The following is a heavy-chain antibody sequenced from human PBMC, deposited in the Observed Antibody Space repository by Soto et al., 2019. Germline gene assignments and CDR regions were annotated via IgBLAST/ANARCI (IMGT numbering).Heavy chain of an antibody. CDR3: ARVGGDYPGMDV. V-gene: IGHV6-1*01. CDR1: GDSVSSNSVA. CDR2: TYHRSKWYN. J-gene: IGHJ6*02. Sequence: QVQLQQSGPGLVRPSQTLSLTCAISGDSVSSNSVAWNWIRQSPSRGLEWLGRTYHRSKWYNEYADSVKSRIIINPDTSKNQFSLRLNSVTPEDTASYFCARVGGDYPGMDVWGQGTTVTVSS.